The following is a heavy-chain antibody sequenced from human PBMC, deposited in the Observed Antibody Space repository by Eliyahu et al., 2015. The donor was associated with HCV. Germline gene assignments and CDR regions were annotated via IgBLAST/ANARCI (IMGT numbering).Heavy chain of an antibody. CDR3: ASGGGGIAVTGTGGWFDP. J-gene: IGHJ5*02. D-gene: IGHD6-19*01. V-gene: IGHV4-59*01. CDR2: IHYSGST. Sequence: QVQLQESGPGLVKPSETLSLTCTVSGGSITTYSXSWIRQPPGKGLEWIGYIHYSGSTNYNPSLKSRVTISLDTSKNQFSLKLTSVTAADTAMYYCASGGGGIAVTGTGGWFDPWGQGTLVTVSS. CDR1: GGSITTYS.